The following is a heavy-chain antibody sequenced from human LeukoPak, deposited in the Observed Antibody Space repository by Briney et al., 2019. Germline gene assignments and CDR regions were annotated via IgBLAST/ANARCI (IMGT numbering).Heavy chain of an antibody. CDR2: IDPNSGGT. Sequence: ASVKVSCKASGYTFTGYYMHWVRQAPGQGLEWMGRIDPNSGGTHYAQKFHSRVTMTRDTSISTAYMELSRLRSDDTAVYYCARDFYDSSAYGASDWFDPWGQGTLVTVSS. D-gene: IGHD3-22*01. J-gene: IGHJ5*02. CDR1: GYTFTGYY. CDR3: ARDFYDSSAYGASDWFDP. V-gene: IGHV1-2*06.